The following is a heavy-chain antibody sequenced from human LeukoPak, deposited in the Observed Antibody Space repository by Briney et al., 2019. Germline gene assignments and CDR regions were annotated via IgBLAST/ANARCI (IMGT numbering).Heavy chain of an antibody. CDR2: IYYSGST. Sequence: SETLSLTCTVSGGSISSYYWSWIRQSPGKGLEWIGYIYYSGSTNYNPSLKSRVTISVDTSKNQFSLRLSSVTAADTAVYYRARARRRSTYYYGSGSYRGFDPWGQGTLVTVSS. CDR3: ARARRRSTYYYGSGSYRGFDP. D-gene: IGHD3-10*01. V-gene: IGHV4-59*01. CDR1: GGSISSYY. J-gene: IGHJ5*02.